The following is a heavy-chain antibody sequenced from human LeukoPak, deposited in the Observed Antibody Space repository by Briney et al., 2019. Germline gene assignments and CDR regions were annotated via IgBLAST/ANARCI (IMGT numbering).Heavy chain of an antibody. V-gene: IGHV4-34*01. Sequence: SETLSLTCAVYGGSFSGYYWSWIRQPPGKGLEWIGEINHSGSTNYNPSLKSRVTISVDTSKNQFSLKPSSVTAADTAVYYCARRSMIVVANGVPFDYWGQGTLVTVSS. CDR3: ARRSMIVVANGVPFDY. J-gene: IGHJ4*02. D-gene: IGHD3-22*01. CDR1: GGSFSGYY. CDR2: INHSGST.